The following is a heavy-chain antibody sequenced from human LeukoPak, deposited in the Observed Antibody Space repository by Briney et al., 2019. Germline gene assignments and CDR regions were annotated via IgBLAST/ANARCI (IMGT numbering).Heavy chain of an antibody. V-gene: IGHV3-7*01. Sequence: GGSLRLSCAASGFTFSNYWMRWARQTPGKGLEWVANIKGDGSEINYVGSVKGRLTISRDNAKNSLSLQMNSLTADDTGVYYCAREGLPYSGDYWGQGTLVTVSS. CDR2: IKGDGSEI. D-gene: IGHD4-11*01. CDR1: GFTFSNYW. J-gene: IGHJ4*02. CDR3: AREGLPYSGDY.